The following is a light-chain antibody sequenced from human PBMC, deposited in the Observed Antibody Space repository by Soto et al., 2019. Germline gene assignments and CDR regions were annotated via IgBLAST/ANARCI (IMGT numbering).Light chain of an antibody. Sequence: EIVLTQSPGTLSLSPGERATLSCRASQSVSNSYLAWYQQKPGQAPRLLIYDAATRATGIPDRFSGSGSGTDFILTISRLEPEDCAVYYCQQYGSSPPITFGQGTRLEIK. CDR3: QQYGSSPPIT. V-gene: IGKV3-20*01. J-gene: IGKJ5*01. CDR2: DAA. CDR1: QSVSNSY.